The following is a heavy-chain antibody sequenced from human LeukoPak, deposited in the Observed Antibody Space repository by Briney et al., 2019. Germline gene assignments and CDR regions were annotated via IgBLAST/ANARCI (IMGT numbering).Heavy chain of an antibody. CDR1: GYTFTSYG. CDR3: ARGLKQQLVRNYYYYMDV. CDR2: ISAYNGNT. D-gene: IGHD6-13*01. V-gene: IGHV1-18*01. Sequence: ASVKVSCKASGYTFTSYGISWVRQAPGQGREWMGWISAYNGNTNYAQKLQGRVTMTTDTSTSTAYIELRSLRSDDTAVYYCARGLKQQLVRNYYYYMDVWGKGTTVTVSS. J-gene: IGHJ6*03.